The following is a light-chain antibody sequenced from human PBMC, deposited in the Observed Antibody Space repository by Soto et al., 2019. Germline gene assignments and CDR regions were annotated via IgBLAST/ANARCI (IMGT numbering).Light chain of an antibody. V-gene: IGLV2-14*01. Sequence: QSALTQPASVSGSPGQSITISCTGTSRDVGGYVSWYQQHPGKAPKLMIYEVSNRPSGVSNRFSGSKSGNTASLTISGLHAEDEADYYCRSYTGSNTVVFGGGTKLTVL. CDR3: RSYTGSNTVV. CDR2: EVS. CDR1: SRDVGGY. J-gene: IGLJ2*01.